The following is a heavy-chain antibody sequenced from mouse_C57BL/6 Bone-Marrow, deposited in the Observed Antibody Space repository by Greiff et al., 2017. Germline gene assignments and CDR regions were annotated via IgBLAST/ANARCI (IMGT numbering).Heavy chain of an antibody. CDR2: INPNNGGT. V-gene: IGHV1-18*01. J-gene: IGHJ4*01. CDR1: GYTFTDYN. Sequence: EVQLQQSGPELVKPGASVKIPCKASGYTFTDYNMDWVKQSHGKSLEWIGDINPNNGGTTYNQKFKGKATLTVDKSSSTAYMELRSLSSEDTAVYYCALCNYGYAMDYWGQGTSVTVSS. D-gene: IGHD2-1*01. CDR3: ALCNYGYAMDY.